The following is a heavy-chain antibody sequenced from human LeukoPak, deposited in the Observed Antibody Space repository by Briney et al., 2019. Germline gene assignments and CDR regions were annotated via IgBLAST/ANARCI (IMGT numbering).Heavy chain of an antibody. CDR3: ARHGGYSSGWSNFDY. Sequence: PSGTLSLTCTVSGGSISSYYWSWIRQPPGKGLEWIGYIYYSGSTNYNPSLKSRVSILVDTSKNQFPLKLSSVTAADTAVYYCARHGGYSSGWSNFDYWGQGTLVTVSS. CDR1: GGSISSYY. V-gene: IGHV4-59*08. J-gene: IGHJ4*02. D-gene: IGHD6-19*01. CDR2: IYYSGST.